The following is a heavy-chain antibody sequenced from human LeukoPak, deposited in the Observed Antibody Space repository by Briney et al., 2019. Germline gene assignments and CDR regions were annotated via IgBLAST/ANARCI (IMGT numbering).Heavy chain of an antibody. CDR2: ISYDGSNK. CDR3: ARARSSGWYPNWFDP. CDR1: GFTFSSYA. J-gene: IGHJ5*02. D-gene: IGHD6-19*01. V-gene: IGHV3-30*04. Sequence: GGSLRLSCAASGFTFSSYAMHWVRQAPGKGLEWVAVISYDGSNKYYADSVKGRFTISRDNSKNTLYLQMNSLRAEDTAVYYCARARSSGWYPNWFDPWGQGTLVTVSS.